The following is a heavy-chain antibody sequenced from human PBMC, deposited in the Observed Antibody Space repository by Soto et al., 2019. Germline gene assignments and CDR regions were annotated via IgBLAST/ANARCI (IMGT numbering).Heavy chain of an antibody. J-gene: IGHJ6*02. D-gene: IGHD3-3*01. CDR2: IIPIFGTA. CDR1: GGTFSSYA. V-gene: IGHV1-69*06. CDR3: ARGPYEFIDFSPYYYGMDV. Sequence: GASVKVSCKASGGTFSSYAISWVRQAPGQGLEWMGGIIPIFGTANYAQKFQGRVTITADKSTGTAYMELSSLRSEDTAVYYCARGPYEFIDFSPYYYGMDVWGQGTTVTVSS.